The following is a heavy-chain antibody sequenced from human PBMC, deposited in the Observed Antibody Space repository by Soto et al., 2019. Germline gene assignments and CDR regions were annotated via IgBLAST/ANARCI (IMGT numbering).Heavy chain of an antibody. Sequence: VEMVQSGAEVKKPGASVRVSCKASGYTFTDYFIHWVRQAPGQGLEWMGWINPNSGGTNYAQKFQGRVTMTRDTSITTVYLDLSRLRSDDTATYYCARDTKIPANAIHHGRWRQGTLVTVSS. V-gene: IGHV1-2*02. CDR2: INPNSGGT. J-gene: IGHJ4*02. D-gene: IGHD2-2*01. CDR3: ARDTKIPANAIHHGR. CDR1: GYTFTDYF.